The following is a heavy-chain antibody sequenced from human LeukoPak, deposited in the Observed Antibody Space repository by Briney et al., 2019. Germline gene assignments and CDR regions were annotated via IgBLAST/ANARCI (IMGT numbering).Heavy chain of an antibody. CDR2: ITSSGITI. CDR1: GFTFNSFF. J-gene: IGHJ4*02. V-gene: IGHV3-48*03. Sequence: PGGSLRLSCAASGFTFNSFFLNWVRQAPGKGLEWVSYITSSGITIYYADSVKGRFTISRDNAKNSLFLQMNSLRAEDTALYYCARVRRYASGSYYPPPYDFWGQGTLVTVSS. CDR3: ARVRRYASGSYYPPPYDF. D-gene: IGHD3-10*01.